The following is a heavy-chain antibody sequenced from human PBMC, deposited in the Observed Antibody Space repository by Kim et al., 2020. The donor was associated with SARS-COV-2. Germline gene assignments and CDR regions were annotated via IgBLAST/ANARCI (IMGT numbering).Heavy chain of an antibody. V-gene: IGHV4-38-2*02. CDR3: ARVGRTDYPNWFDP. Sequence: SETLSLTCTVSGYSISSDYYWGWIRQPPGKGLEWIGSIFRSGTAYYDPSLKSRVTMSVDTSNNQVSLKLSSVTAADTAVYYCARVGRTDYPNWFDPWGQG. CDR2: IFRSGTA. D-gene: IGHD4-17*01. J-gene: IGHJ5*02. CDR1: GYSISSDYY.